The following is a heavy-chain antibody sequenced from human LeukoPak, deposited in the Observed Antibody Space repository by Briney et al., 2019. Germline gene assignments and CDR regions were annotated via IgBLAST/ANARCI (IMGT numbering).Heavy chain of an antibody. J-gene: IGHJ4*02. CDR1: GFTFSGYP. CDR3: ARDPSIAVAGTRFDY. CDR2: ISYDGSNK. V-gene: IGHV3-30-3*01. Sequence: PGGSLRLSCAASGFTFSGYPIHWVRQAPGKGLEWVAVISYDGSNKYYADSVKGRFTISRDNSKNTLYLQMNSLRAEDTAVYYCARDPSIAVAGTRFDYWGQGTLVTVSS. D-gene: IGHD6-19*01.